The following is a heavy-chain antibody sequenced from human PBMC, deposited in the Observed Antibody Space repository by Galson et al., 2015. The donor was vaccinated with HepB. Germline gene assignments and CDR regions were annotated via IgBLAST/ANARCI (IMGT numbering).Heavy chain of an antibody. V-gene: IGHV3-33*01. J-gene: IGHJ6*02. Sequence: SLRLSCAASGFTFSSYGMHWVRQAPGKGLEWVAVIWYDGSNKYYADSVKGRFTISRDNSKNTLYLQMNSLRAEDTAVYYCARDFLLYDYGDYPTGDMGGGMDVWGQGTTVTVSS. CDR3: ARDFLLYDYGDYPTGDMGGGMDV. D-gene: IGHD4-17*01. CDR1: GFTFSSYG. CDR2: IWYDGSNK.